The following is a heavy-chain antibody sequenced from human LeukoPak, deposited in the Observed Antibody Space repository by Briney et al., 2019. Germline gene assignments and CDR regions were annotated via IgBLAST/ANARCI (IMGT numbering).Heavy chain of an antibody. D-gene: IGHD5-18*01. CDR3: ARGRGYSHGHLDY. Sequence: GGSLRLSCAASGFTFSSYWMHWVRQAPGKGLVWVSRINSDGSSTSYADSVKGRFTISSDNAKNTLYLQMNSLRAEDTAVYYCARGRGYSHGHLDYWGQGTLVTVSS. CDR1: GFTFSSYW. V-gene: IGHV3-74*01. J-gene: IGHJ4*02. CDR2: INSDGSST.